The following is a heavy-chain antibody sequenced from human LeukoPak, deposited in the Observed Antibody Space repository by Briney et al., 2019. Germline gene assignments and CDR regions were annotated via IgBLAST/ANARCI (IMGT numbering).Heavy chain of an antibody. Sequence: PSETLSLTCSVSGASITSSSFYWRWIRQPPGKGLEWIGSIYYTGSADYNPSLKSRVTISVDTSKNQFSLKLTSVTAADAAVYYCARHRYCNSSSCYAFDYWGQGTLVTVSS. CDR3: ARHRYCNSSSCYAFDY. D-gene: IGHD2-2*01. CDR2: IYYTGSA. CDR1: GASITSSSFY. J-gene: IGHJ4*02. V-gene: IGHV4-39*01.